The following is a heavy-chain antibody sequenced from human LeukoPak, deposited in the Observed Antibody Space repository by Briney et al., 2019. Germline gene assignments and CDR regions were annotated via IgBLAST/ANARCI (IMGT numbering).Heavy chain of an antibody. D-gene: IGHD6-19*01. V-gene: IGHV4-4*07. CDR1: GGSINVDYNTDY. CDR2: IHASEIT. J-gene: IGHJ4*02. Sequence: SETLSLTCNVSGGSINVDYNTDYWSWIRQPAGKGLEWIGRIHASEITSYNPSFRGRVTVSLDKSMNQVSLHLTSVTAADTAVYYCARDLGINTGWYGFDSWGLGILVTVSS. CDR3: ARDLGINTGWYGFDS.